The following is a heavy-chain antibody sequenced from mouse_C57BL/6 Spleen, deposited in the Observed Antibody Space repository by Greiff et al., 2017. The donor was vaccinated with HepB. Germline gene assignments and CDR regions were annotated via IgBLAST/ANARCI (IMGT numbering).Heavy chain of an antibody. D-gene: IGHD2-4*01. CDR3: ARNGGYDYDGAMDY. CDR1: GFSLTSYA. CDR2: IWTGGGT. J-gene: IGHJ4*01. Sequence: QVQLQQSGPGLVAPSQSLSITCTVSGFSLTSYAISWVRQPPGKGLEWLGVIWTGGGTNYNSALKSRLSISKDNSKSQVFLKMNSLQTDDTARYYCARNGGYDYDGAMDYWGQGTSVTVSS. V-gene: IGHV2-9-1*01.